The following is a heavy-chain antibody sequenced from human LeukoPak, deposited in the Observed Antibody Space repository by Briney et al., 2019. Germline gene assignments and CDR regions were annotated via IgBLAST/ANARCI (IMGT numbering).Heavy chain of an antibody. D-gene: IGHD4-17*01. CDR1: ESTFRAYP. J-gene: IGHJ4*02. V-gene: IGHV3-23*01. CDR2: INSAGST. Sequence: GGPLNLSCPASESTFRAYPRSWSRKPPGKARDWVSAINSAGSTYYGDSVRGRFTISRDNSKNVLHLQMNSLRAEDTALYYCAKDQNTVATAPFDYWGLGTLVTVSS. CDR3: AKDQNTVATAPFDY.